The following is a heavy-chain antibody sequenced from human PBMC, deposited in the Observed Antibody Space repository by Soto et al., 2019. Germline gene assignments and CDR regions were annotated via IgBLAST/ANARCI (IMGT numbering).Heavy chain of an antibody. CDR3: ARVVFPYSPLFDP. CDR1: GYTFTSYA. J-gene: IGHJ5*02. Sequence: ASVKVSCKASGYTFTSYAIHWVRQAPGQRLEWMGWINAGNGNTKYSQKFQGRVTITRDTSASTAYMELSSLRSEDTAVYYCARVVFPYSPLFDPWGQGTLVTVSS. D-gene: IGHD2-21*01. CDR2: INAGNGNT. V-gene: IGHV1-3*01.